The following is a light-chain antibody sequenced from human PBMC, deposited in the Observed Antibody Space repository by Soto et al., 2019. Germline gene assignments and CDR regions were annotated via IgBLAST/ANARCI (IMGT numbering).Light chain of an antibody. J-gene: IGKJ4*01. Sequence: DIQMTQSPSTLSASVGDRVTITCRASQSISSWLAWYQRKPGKAPKILIYDASTLESGVPSRFSGSGSGTEFTLTISSLQPDDFATYYCQQYNSYLTFGGGTKVEIK. CDR1: QSISSW. CDR2: DAS. CDR3: QQYNSYLT. V-gene: IGKV1-5*01.